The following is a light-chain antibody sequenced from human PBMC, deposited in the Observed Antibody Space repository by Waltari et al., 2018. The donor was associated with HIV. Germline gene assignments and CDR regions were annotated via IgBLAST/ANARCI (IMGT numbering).Light chain of an antibody. CDR2: LGS. CDR3: MQALQTPRT. V-gene: IGKV2-28*01. CDR1: QSLLHSNGYNY. J-gene: IGKJ1*01. Sequence: DIVMTQSPLSLPVTPGEPASISCRSSQSLLHSNGYNYLDWYLQKPGQSPQLLIYLGSNRASGVPDRFSGSGSGTDCTLKISRVEAEDVGVYYCMQALQTPRTFGQGTKVEIK.